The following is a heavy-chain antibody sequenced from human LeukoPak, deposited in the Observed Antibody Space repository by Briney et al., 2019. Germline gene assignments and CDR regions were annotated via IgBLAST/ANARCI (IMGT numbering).Heavy chain of an antibody. CDR3: AKASRGNFDY. V-gene: IGHV3-23*01. Sequence: GVSLRLSRAASGFTFSSYAMSWVRQAPGKGLEWVSAISGSGGSTYYADSVKGRFTISRDNSKNTLYLQMNSLRAEDTAVYYCAKASRGNFDYWGQGTLVTVSS. J-gene: IGHJ4*02. CDR2: ISGSGGST. CDR1: GFTFSSYA. D-gene: IGHD3-16*01.